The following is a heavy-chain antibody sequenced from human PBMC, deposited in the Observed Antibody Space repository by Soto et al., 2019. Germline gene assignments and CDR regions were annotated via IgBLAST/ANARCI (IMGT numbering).Heavy chain of an antibody. CDR2: IFPADSEI. D-gene: IGHD2-8*01. V-gene: IGHV5-51*07. CDR1: GYTFTDYW. CDR3: ARPFYRGYCTDGVCYSYDY. Sequence: EVQLVQSGAEVRKPGESLKISCQISGYTFTDYWIAWVHQMPGKGLEWMGIIFPADSEIRYSPSFRGHVTISADTSISTAYLQWSSLEASDTAIYYCARPFYRGYCTDGVCYSYDYWGHGTLVIVSS. J-gene: IGHJ4*01.